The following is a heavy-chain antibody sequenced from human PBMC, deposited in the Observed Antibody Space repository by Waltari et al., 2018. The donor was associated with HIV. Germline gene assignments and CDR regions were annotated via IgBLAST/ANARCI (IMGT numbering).Heavy chain of an antibody. V-gene: IGHV6-1*01. CDR2: TYYRSNWYN. D-gene: IGHD3-10*01. J-gene: IGHJ6*02. Sequence: QVQLQQSGPGLVKPSQTLSLTCAISGDSVSSNSAAWNWIRQSPSRGLEWLGSTYYRSNWYNDYAVSVRSRITLHPDTSKNQFSLQMKSVTTEDTAVYYCVCGSGMHYCYYSRGVWGQGITVTVSS. CDR1: GDSVSSNSAA. CDR3: VCGSGMHYCYYSRGV.